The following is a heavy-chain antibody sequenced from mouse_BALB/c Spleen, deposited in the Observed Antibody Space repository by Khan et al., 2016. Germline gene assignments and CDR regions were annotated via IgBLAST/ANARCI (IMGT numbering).Heavy chain of an antibody. CDR1: GYTFTDYS. CDR3: ARTGDGKYLFAY. Sequence: QIQLVQSGPELKKPGETVKISCKASGYTFTDYSMHWVKQAPGKGLKWMGWINTETGEPTYADDFKGRFAFSLETSASTAYLQINNLKNEDTATYFCARTGDGKYLFAYWGQGTLVTVSA. D-gene: IGHD2-1*01. CDR2: INTETGEP. J-gene: IGHJ3*01. V-gene: IGHV9-2-1*01.